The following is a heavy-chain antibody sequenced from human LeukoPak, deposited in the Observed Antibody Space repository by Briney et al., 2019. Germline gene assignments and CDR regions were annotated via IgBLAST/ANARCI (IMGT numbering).Heavy chain of an antibody. V-gene: IGHV4-34*01. D-gene: IGHD7-27*01. J-gene: IGHJ6*03. Sequence: PSHTLSPACAVNGGSFGGYSCGCIRQSPGKGLGWIADIIHSGSTNYKPSLKSRVAISLDTSRNQFSLKLTSVTAADTAVYYCARGQTELGTAYYYYMDVWGKGTTVTVSS. CDR2: IIHSGST. CDR1: GGSFGGYS. CDR3: ARGQTELGTAYYYYMDV.